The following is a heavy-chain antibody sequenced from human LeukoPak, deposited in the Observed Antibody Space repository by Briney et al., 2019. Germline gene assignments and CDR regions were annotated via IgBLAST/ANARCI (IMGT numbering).Heavy chain of an antibody. CDR3: ARGPLIVGAKIFDY. V-gene: IGHV4-59*11. D-gene: IGHD1-26*01. CDR1: GGSISSHY. J-gene: IGHJ4*02. Sequence: SETLSLTCTVSGGSISSHYWSWIRQPPGKGLEWIGYIYYSGSTNYNPSLKSRVTISVDTSKNQFSLKLSSVTAADTAVYYCARGPLIVGAKIFDYLGQGTLVTVSS. CDR2: IYYSGST.